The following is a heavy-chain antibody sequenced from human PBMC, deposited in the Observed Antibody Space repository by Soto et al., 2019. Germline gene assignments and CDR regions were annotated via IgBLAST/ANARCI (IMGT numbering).Heavy chain of an antibody. J-gene: IGHJ4*02. CDR1: GGAFSRNT. V-gene: IGHV1-69*13. D-gene: IGHD3-22*01. CDR2: ITPLFGTA. Sequence: SVKVSCKASGGAFSRNTVSWVRQAPGQGLEWMGGITPLFGTASYAQKFQGRVTITADESTNTAYMELSRLRSEDTAVYYCARQFDYDTSGYYYAYWGQGTLVTVSS. CDR3: ARQFDYDTSGYYYAY.